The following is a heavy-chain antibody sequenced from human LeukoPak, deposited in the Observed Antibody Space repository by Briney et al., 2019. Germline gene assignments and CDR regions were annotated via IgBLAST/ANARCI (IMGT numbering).Heavy chain of an antibody. CDR3: ATEVVGATNY. CDR1: GGSISSYY. J-gene: IGHJ4*02. V-gene: IGHV4-59*08. D-gene: IGHD1-26*01. Sequence: SETLSLTCTVSGGSISSYYWSWIRQPPGKGLEWIGYVYYSGSTNYNPSLKSRVTISVETSKNQFSLKLSSVTAADTAVYYCATEVVGATNYWGQGTLVTVSS. CDR2: VYYSGST.